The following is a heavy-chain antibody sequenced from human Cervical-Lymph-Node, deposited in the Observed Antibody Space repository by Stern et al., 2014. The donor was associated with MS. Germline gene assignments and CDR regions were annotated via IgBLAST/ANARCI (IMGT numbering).Heavy chain of an antibody. V-gene: IGHV4-31*03. CDR1: GGSISSGGYY. J-gene: IGHJ4*02. D-gene: IGHD3-16*01. Sequence: QLQLQESGPGLVKPSQTLSLTCTVSGGSISSGGYYWSWIRQHPGQGLEWIGYIYYSGSTYYNPSLKSRVTISVDTSKNQFSLKLSSVTAADTAVYYCARTGDPLCFDYWGQGTLVTVSS. CDR2: IYYSGST. CDR3: ARTGDPLCFDY.